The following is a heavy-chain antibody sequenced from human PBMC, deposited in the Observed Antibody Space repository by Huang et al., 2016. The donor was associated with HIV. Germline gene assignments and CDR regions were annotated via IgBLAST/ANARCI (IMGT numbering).Heavy chain of an antibody. Sequence: QVRLEQWGEGVVKPSETLSLTCAVYGASFGSYFWSWIRQSPVKGLHWIGEIKPGGPSNYNPGFQSRVIMSVDTPKNQFSLSLRTMTAADAAIYYCARLPTPSYYDTWSLSSVEEDFFYFNMDLWGQGTPVIVSS. V-gene: IGHV4-34*01. CDR2: IKPGGPS. J-gene: IGHJ6*03. D-gene: IGHD3-3*01. CDR1: GASFGSYF. CDR3: ARLPTPSYYDTWSLSSVEEDFFYFNMDL.